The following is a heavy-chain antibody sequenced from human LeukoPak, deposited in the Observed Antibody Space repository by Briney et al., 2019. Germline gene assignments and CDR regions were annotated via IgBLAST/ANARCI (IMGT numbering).Heavy chain of an antibody. Sequence: SETLSLTCTVSGGSISSSSYFWGWIRQPPGKGLEWIGSIYYSGSTYYNPSLKSRVRISVDTSKNQFSLNLNSVTPTDTPTYHCARQRVWGFGSSFACWGQGTLVTVSS. CDR3: ARQRVWGFGSSFAC. V-gene: IGHV4-39*01. CDR2: IYYSGST. CDR1: GGSISSSSYF. D-gene: IGHD7-27*01. J-gene: IGHJ4*02.